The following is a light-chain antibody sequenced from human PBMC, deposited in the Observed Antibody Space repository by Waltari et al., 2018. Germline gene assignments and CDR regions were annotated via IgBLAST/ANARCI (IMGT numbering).Light chain of an antibody. V-gene: IGKV3-15*01. Sequence: EIVMTQSPATLSVSPGERVTLSCRASQSLNTNLAWYQQKAGQAPRLLIYGASTRATGIPARFSGSGSGTEFTLTISSLQSEDFAVYYCQQYNSWPPYTFGQGTKLEIK. CDR3: QQYNSWPPYT. CDR1: QSLNTN. CDR2: GAS. J-gene: IGKJ2*01.